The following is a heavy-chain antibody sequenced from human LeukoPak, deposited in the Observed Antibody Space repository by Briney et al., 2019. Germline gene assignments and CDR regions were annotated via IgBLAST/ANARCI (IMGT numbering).Heavy chain of an antibody. V-gene: IGHV4-34*01. CDR3: ARVSAVVTLGY. CDR2: INHSGST. D-gene: IGHD4-23*01. CDR1: GGSFSGYY. J-gene: IGHJ4*02. Sequence: ASETLSLTCAVYGGSFSGYYWSWIRQPPGKGLEWIGEINHSGSTNYNPSLKSRVTISVDTSKNQFSLKLGSVTAADTAVYYCARVSAVVTLGYWGQGTLVTVSS.